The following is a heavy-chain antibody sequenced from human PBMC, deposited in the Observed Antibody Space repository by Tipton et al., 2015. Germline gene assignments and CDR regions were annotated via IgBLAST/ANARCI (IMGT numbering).Heavy chain of an antibody. Sequence: GSLRLSCAASGFTISHYWMSWVRQAPGKGPEWVANIKEDGNDEYYVDSVQGRFTISRDNAKNSVYLQMYSLRDDDTALYYCVKDETTLIGGTCDSWGQGTQVTVSS. CDR3: VKDETTLIGGTCDS. D-gene: IGHD1-14*01. CDR1: GFTISHYW. CDR2: IKEDGNDE. V-gene: IGHV3-7*03. J-gene: IGHJ4*02.